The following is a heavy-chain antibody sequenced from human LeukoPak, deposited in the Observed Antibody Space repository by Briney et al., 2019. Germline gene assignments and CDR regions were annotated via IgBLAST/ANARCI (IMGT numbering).Heavy chain of an antibody. CDR1: GGSISGYY. V-gene: IGHV4-59*01. CDR2: IYYSGST. Sequence: PSETLSLTCTVSGGSISGYYWNWIRQPPGKRLEWIGYIYYSGSTNYTPSLKSRVTISVDLSKNQFSLKLTSVTPADTAVYYCARVITIIRGLDPWGQGIQVTVSS. D-gene: IGHD3-10*01. CDR3: ARVITIIRGLDP. J-gene: IGHJ5*02.